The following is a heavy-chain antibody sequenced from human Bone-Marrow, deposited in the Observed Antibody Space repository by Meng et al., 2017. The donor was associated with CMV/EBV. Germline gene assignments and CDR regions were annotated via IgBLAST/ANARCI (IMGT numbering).Heavy chain of an antibody. D-gene: IGHD3-22*01. CDR1: GYTFTGYY. CDR3: ARDGKKAQYYYDSSGYYTY. J-gene: IGHJ4*02. Sequence: ASVKVSCKASGYTFTGYYMHWVRQAPGQGLEWMGWINPNSGGTNYAQKFQGRVTMTRDTSISTAYMELSRLRSDDTAVYYCARDGKKAQYYYDSSGYYTYWGQGTLVTVYS. CDR2: INPNSGGT. V-gene: IGHV1-2*02.